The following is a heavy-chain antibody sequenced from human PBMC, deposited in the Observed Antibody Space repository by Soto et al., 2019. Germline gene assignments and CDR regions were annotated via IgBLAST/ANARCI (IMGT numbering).Heavy chain of an antibody. CDR1: GYSISSGYY. V-gene: IGHV4-38-2*02. CDR3: AREIAGRDFWTYNWFDP. J-gene: IGHJ5*02. Sequence: PSETLSLTCAVSGYSISSGYYWGWIRQPPGKGLEWIGSIYHSGSTYYNPSLKSRVTISVDTSKNQFSLKLSSVTAADTAVYYCAREIAGRDFWTYNWFDPWGQGTLVTVSS. CDR2: IYHSGST. D-gene: IGHD3-3*01.